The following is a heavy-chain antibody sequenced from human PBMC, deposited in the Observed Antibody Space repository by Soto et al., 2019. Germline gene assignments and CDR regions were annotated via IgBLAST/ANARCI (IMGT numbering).Heavy chain of an antibody. Sequence: ASVKVSCKASGYTFTSYAMHWVRQAPGQRLEWMGWINAGTGNTKYSQKFQGRVTITRDTSASTAYMELSSLRSEDTAVYYCAREDIVLMVYAISGLDDWGQGTLVTVSS. V-gene: IGHV1-3*01. CDR3: AREDIVLMVYAISGLDD. CDR2: INAGTGNT. D-gene: IGHD2-8*01. J-gene: IGHJ4*02. CDR1: GYTFTSYA.